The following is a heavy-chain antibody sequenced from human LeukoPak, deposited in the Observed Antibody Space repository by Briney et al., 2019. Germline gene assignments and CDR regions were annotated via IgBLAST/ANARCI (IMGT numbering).Heavy chain of an antibody. Sequence: PSETLSLTCAVSGGSISSGDYSWNWIRQPPGKGLEWIGYIYHTGHTFYNPSLKSRVTMSVDRSNNQFSLRLTSVTAADTAVYYCARGFLLRENPGSWFDPWGQGTLVTVSP. CDR3: ARGFLLRENPGSWFDP. J-gene: IGHJ5*02. V-gene: IGHV4-30-2*01. CDR2: IYHTGHT. CDR1: GGSISSGDYS. D-gene: IGHD3-10*01.